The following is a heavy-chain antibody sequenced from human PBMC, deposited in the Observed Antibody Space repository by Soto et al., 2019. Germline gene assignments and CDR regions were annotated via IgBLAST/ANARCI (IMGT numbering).Heavy chain of an antibody. V-gene: IGHV3-48*02. Sequence: EVPLVESGGGSLQPGVSLRLSCEASGFTLSSYTMNWARQAPEEGLERVSYISSSSSTIYDADSVKGRVTISSDNAKNTLYLQMYMLRNQDTAAYYCARDNPRSSGWDVWGQGTTVTVSS. CDR2: ISSSSSTI. CDR3: ARDNPRSSGWDV. CDR1: GFTLSSYT. J-gene: IGHJ6*02.